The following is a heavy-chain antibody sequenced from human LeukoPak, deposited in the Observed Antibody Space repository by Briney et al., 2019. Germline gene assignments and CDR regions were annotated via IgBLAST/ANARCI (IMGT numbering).Heavy chain of an antibody. CDR1: GFTFSSYA. V-gene: IGHV3-23*01. Sequence: GGSLRLSCAASGFTFSSYAMSWVRPAPGKGLEWVASITGSGSSTFYADSVKGLFTVSRDNSKDMFYLQLNSLRAEDTAVYYCAKVPYFDFWNGFYIDYWGQGTLVTVSS. CDR3: AKVPYFDFWNGFYIDY. J-gene: IGHJ4*02. D-gene: IGHD3-3*01. CDR2: ITGSGSST.